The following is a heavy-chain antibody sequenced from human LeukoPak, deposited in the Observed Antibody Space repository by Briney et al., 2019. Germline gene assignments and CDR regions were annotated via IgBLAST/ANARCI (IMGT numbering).Heavy chain of an antibody. CDR1: GGFISSYY. CDR3: ARVDGDLYNY. D-gene: IGHD2-21*01. J-gene: IGHJ4*02. CDR2: IYYSGST. Sequence: PSETLSLTCTVSGGFISSYYWSWLRQPPGKGLEWIGYIYYSGSTNYNPSLKSRVTISVDTSKNQFSLKLSSVTAADTAVYYCARVDGDLYNYWGQGTLVTVSS. V-gene: IGHV4-59*01.